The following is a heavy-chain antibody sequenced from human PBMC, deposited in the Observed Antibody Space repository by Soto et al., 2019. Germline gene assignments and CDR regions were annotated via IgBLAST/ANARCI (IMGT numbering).Heavy chain of an antibody. J-gene: IGHJ4*02. V-gene: IGHV3-53*01. CDR1: GFAVSSKY. CDR3: VQTTGWPGFDF. CDR2: IYGGGTT. Sequence: EVQLVESGGGWIQPGGSLRLSCAASGFAVSSKYMTWVRQAPGKGLEWVSVIYGGGTTYYADSVKGRFTISRDTSKNTLYLQMNSPRAEDTAVYYCVQTTGWPGFDFWGQGTLVTVSS. D-gene: IGHD6-19*01.